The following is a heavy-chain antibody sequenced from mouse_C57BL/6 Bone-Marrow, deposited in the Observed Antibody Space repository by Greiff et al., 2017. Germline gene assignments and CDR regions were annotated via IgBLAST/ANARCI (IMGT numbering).Heavy chain of an antibody. V-gene: IGHV5-15*01. CDR3: ARSYYYGSSPAWFAY. D-gene: IGHD1-1*01. CDR1: GFTFSDYG. J-gene: IGHJ3*01. CDR2: ISNLAYSI. Sequence: EVQGVESGGGLVQPGGSLKLSCAASGFTFSDYGMAWVRQAPRKGPEWVAFISNLAYSIYYADTVTGRFTISRENAKNTLYLEMSSLRSEVTAMYYCARSYYYGSSPAWFAYWGQGTLVTVSA.